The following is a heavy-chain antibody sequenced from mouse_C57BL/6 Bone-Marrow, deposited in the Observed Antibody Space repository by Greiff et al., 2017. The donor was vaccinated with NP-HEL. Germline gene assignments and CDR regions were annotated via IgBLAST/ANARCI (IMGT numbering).Heavy chain of an antibody. V-gene: IGHV5-4*01. Sequence: EVHLVESGGGLVKPGGSLKLSCAASGFTFSSYAMSWVRQTPEKRLEWVATISDGGSYTYYPDNVKGRFTISRDNAKNNLYLQMSHLKSEDTAMYYCARGRLHNYFDYWGQGTTLTVSS. D-gene: IGHD2-4*01. CDR2: ISDGGSYT. CDR1: GFTFSSYA. J-gene: IGHJ2*01. CDR3: ARGRLHNYFDY.